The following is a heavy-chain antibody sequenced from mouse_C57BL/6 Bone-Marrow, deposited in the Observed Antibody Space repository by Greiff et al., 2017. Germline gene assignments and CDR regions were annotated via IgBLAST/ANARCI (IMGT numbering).Heavy chain of an antibody. CDR1: GYTFTSYW. CDR2: IRPSDSDT. D-gene: IGHD1-1*01. CDR3: ATISAYYYGSRGYFDV. V-gene: IGHV1-74*01. Sequence: QVQLQQPGAELVKPGASVKVSCKASGYTFTSYWMHWVKQRPGQGLEWIGRIRPSDSDTNYNQKFKGKATLTVDKSSSTAYMQLSSLTSEDSAVYYCATISAYYYGSRGYFDVWGTGTTVTVSS. J-gene: IGHJ1*03.